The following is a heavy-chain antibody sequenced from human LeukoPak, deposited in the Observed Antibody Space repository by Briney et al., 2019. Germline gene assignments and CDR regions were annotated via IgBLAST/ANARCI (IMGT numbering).Heavy chain of an antibody. CDR3: ARGLGYCSSTSCYKVAARRSYYFDY. J-gene: IGHJ4*02. V-gene: IGHV4-34*01. Sequence: SETLSLTCAVYGGSFSGYYWSWIRQPPGKGLEWIGEINHSGSTNYNPSLKSRVTISVDTSKNQFSLKLSSVTAADTAVYYCARGLGYCSSTSCYKVAARRSYYFDYWGQGTLATVSS. CDR2: INHSGST. CDR1: GGSFSGYY. D-gene: IGHD2-2*02.